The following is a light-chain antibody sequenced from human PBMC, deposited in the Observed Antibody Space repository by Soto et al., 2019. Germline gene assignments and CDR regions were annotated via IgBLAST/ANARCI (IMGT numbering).Light chain of an antibody. CDR2: GAS. CDR1: QSVSSN. J-gene: IGKJ2*01. CDR3: QQYNNWPPYT. Sequence: EIVMTQSPATLSVSPGERATLSCRASQSVSSNLAWYQQKPGQAPRLLIYGASTRATVIPARFSGSGSGTEFTLTISSLQSEDFAVYYCQQYNNWPPYTFGQWTKLEIK. V-gene: IGKV3-15*01.